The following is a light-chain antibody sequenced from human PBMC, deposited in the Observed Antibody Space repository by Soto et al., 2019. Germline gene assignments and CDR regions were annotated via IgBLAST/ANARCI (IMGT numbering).Light chain of an antibody. V-gene: IGKV3-15*01. CDR2: GAS. Sequence: EIVMTQSPATLSVSPGERATLSCRASQSISSNLAWYQQKPGQAPRFLIFGASTRATGIPARFSGSGSGTEFTLTISSLQYEDFAVYYCQQYNNWPLTFGGGTNVDIK. J-gene: IGKJ4*01. CDR1: QSISSN. CDR3: QQYNNWPLT.